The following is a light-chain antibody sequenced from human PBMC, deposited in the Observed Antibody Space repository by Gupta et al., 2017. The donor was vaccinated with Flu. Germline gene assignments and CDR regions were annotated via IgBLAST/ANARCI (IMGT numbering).Light chain of an antibody. CDR2: GAS. CDR1: QSVSDNF. Sequence: GTLSLSPGERATLSCRASQSVSDNFLAWHQWKPGKAPRRLIYGASSRATGIPDRFRGRGSGTXFNLTIXTLEPEDFAVYYCQQYGGLPLTFGXGTKVEIK. CDR3: QQYGGLPLT. J-gene: IGKJ4*01. V-gene: IGKV3-20*01.